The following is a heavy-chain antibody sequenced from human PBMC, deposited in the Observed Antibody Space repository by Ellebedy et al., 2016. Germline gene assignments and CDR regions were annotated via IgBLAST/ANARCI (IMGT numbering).Heavy chain of an antibody. Sequence: GESLKISXAASGFTFSSYSMNWVRQAPGKGLEWVSYISSSSSTIYYADSVKGRFTISRDNAKNSLYLQMNSLRDEDTAVYYCVKDSRGYSYGPWDYWGQGTLVTVSS. CDR1: GFTFSSYS. J-gene: IGHJ4*02. CDR2: ISSSSSTI. D-gene: IGHD5-18*01. CDR3: VKDSRGYSYGPWDY. V-gene: IGHV3-48*02.